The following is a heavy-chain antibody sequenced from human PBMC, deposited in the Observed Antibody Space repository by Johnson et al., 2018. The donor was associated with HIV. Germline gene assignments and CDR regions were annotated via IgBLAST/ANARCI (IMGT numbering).Heavy chain of an antibody. CDR3: AKDGRDDLRAFDI. CDR2: LRYDGTNK. D-gene: IGHD5-24*01. J-gene: IGHJ3*02. CDR1: GFNFNGFG. V-gene: IGHV3-30*02. Sequence: QVQLVESGGGVVQPGGSLRLSCAASGFNFNGFGMHWVRQAPGKGLEWVAFLRYDGTNKNYEDSVKGRFTVSRDNSKNTLYLQMNGLGPEDTAVYYCAKDGRDDLRAFDIWGQGTMVTVSS.